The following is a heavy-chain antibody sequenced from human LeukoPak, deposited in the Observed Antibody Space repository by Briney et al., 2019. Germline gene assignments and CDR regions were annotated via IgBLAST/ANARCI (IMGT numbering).Heavy chain of an antibody. CDR2: IKITGSDT. Sequence: GGSLRLSCAASGFTFSDYRMTWVRQAPGKGLEWVASIKITGSDTRYVDSVRGRFTISRDNAKNSLSLHMNSLRVEDTSLYHCAGATVVTPFFDYSGQGTLVTVSS. D-gene: IGHD2-21*01. CDR3: AGATVVTPFFDY. V-gene: IGHV3-7*04. J-gene: IGHJ4*02. CDR1: GFTFSDYR.